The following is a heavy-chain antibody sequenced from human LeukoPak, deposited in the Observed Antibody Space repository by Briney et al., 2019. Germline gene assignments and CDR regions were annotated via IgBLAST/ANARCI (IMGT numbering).Heavy chain of an antibody. CDR3: AKEEWLGKMNFFDY. D-gene: IGHD6-19*01. J-gene: IGHJ4*02. Sequence: GGSLRLSCAASGFTFSSYAMSWVRQAPGKGLEWVSAISGSGGGDSTYYADSVKGRFTVSRDSSKNTLYLQMNRLRAEDTAVYYCAKEEWLGKMNFFDYWGRGTLVTVSS. CDR2: ISGSGGGDST. V-gene: IGHV3-23*01. CDR1: GFTFSSYA.